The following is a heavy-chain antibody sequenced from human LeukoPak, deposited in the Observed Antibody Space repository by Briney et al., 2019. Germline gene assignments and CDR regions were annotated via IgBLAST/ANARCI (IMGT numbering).Heavy chain of an antibody. CDR3: ARGGSYLSAFDI. CDR2: ISSSSSSK. Sequence: GGSLRLSCAVSGFTFSSYSMNWVRQAPGKGLEWVSYISSSSSSKYYADSVKGRFTISRDNAKNSVYLQMNSLRAEDTAVYYCARGGSYLSAFDIWGQGTMVTVSS. D-gene: IGHD1-26*01. V-gene: IGHV3-48*01. J-gene: IGHJ3*02. CDR1: GFTFSSYS.